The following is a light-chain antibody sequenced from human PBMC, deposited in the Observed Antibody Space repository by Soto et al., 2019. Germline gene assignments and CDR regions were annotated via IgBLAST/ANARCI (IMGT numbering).Light chain of an antibody. CDR2: DAS. CDR3: QQYNSYFWT. J-gene: IGKJ1*01. CDR1: QSISRW. V-gene: IGKV1-5*01. Sequence: DIQMTQSPSTLSASVGDRVTITCRASQSISRWLAWYHQKPGKAPKLLIYDASILVTGVPSRFRGSGSGTEFTLSITSLQPDDFATFYCQQYNSYFWTFGKGTKVEIK.